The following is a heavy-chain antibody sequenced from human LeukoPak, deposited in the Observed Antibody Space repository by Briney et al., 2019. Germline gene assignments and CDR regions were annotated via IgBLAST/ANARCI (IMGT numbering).Heavy chain of an antibody. CDR2: INAGNGNT. CDR3: ARSRVGDIVVVPAAIRGRGGWFDP. J-gene: IGHJ5*02. Sequence: ASVTVSCKASGYTFTSYAMHWVRQAPGQRLEWMGWINAGNGNTKYSQKFQGRVTITRDTSASTAYMELSSLRSEDTAVYYCARSRVGDIVVVPAAIRGRGGWFDPWGQGTLVTVSS. V-gene: IGHV1-3*01. CDR1: GYTFTSYA. D-gene: IGHD2-2*02.